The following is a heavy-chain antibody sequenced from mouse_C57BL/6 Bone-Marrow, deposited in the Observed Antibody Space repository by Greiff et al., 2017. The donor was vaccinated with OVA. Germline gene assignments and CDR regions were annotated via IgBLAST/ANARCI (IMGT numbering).Heavy chain of an antibody. CDR1: GYTFTDYE. V-gene: IGHV1-15*01. CDR2: IDPETGGT. CDR3: TRTSSTIVRFDY. J-gene: IGHJ2*01. Sequence: VQLVESGAELVRPGASVTLSSKASGYTFTDYEMHWGKQTPVHGLEWIGAIDPETGGTAYNQKFKGKAILTADKSSSTAYMELRSLTSEDSAVYYCTRTSSTIVRFDYWGQGTTLTVSS. D-gene: IGHD2-12*01.